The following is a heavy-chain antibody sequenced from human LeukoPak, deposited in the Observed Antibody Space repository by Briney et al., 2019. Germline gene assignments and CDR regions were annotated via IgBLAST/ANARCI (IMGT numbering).Heavy chain of an antibody. D-gene: IGHD1-26*01. J-gene: IGHJ4*02. CDR3: ARDRSYGDFDY. Sequence: KTSETLSLTCTVSGDSISSYYWSWIRQPPGKGLEWIGYIYYSGSTNYNPSLKSRVTISVDTSKNQFSLKLSSVTAADTAVYYCARDRSYGDFDYWGQGTLVTVSS. CDR2: IYYSGST. CDR1: GDSISSYY. V-gene: IGHV4-59*01.